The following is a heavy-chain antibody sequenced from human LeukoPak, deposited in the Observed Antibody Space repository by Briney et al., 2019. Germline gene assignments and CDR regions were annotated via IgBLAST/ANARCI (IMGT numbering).Heavy chain of an antibody. CDR2: ISAYNGNT. J-gene: IGHJ4*02. CDR3: ARDSSGYPRDASDY. CDR1: GYTFTNNG. V-gene: IGHV1-18*01. D-gene: IGHD3-22*01. Sequence: GASVKVSCKASGYTFTNNGINWVRQAPGQGLEWMGWISAYNGNTNYAQKVQGRVTMTTDTSTSTAYMELRSLRSDDTAVYYCARDSSGYPRDASDYWGQGTLVTVSS.